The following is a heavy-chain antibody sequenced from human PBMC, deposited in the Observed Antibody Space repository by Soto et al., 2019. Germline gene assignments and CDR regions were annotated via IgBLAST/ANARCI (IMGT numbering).Heavy chain of an antibody. D-gene: IGHD2-15*01. J-gene: IGHJ6*04. V-gene: IGHV3-66*01. Sequence: HPGGSLRLSCAASGFTVSSKYMSWVRQAPGKGLEWVSLIQSGGPTYYADSVKGRFTISRDTSENTVHLQMDSLRAEDTAVYYCARDDVLCDGGRCYGVPLDVWGNGTTVTVSS. CDR3: ARDDVLCDGGRCYGVPLDV. CDR2: IQSGGPT. CDR1: GFTVSSKY.